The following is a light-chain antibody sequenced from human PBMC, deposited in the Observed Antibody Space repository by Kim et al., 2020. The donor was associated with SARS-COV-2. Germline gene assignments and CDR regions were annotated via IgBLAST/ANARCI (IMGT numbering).Light chain of an antibody. CDR1: QSVSSY. CDR2: DAS. V-gene: IGKV3-11*01. J-gene: IGKJ2*01. Sequence: EIVLTQSPATLSLSPGERATLSCRASQSVSSYLAWYQHKPGQAPRLLIYDASNRATGIPARFSGSGSGTDFTLTISSLEPEDFAVYYCQQRGTWPHTFGQGTKLEI. CDR3: QQRGTWPHT.